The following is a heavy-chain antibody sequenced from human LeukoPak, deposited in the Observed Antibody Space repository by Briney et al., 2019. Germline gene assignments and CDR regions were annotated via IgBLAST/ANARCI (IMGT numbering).Heavy chain of an antibody. D-gene: IGHD6-19*01. Sequence: PGGSLRLSCAASGFSVSSNYMNWVRQAPGMGREWVSAIYTGGTTYYADSVKGRFTISRDNSKNTLYLQMNSLRAEDSAVYFCARDKLGSGYSSDFDCWGQGTLVTVSS. V-gene: IGHV3-66*02. CDR2: IYTGGTT. CDR1: GFSVSSNY. J-gene: IGHJ4*02. CDR3: ARDKLGSGYSSDFDC.